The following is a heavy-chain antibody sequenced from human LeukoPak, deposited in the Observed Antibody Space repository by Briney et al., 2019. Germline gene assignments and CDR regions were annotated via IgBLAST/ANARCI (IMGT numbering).Heavy chain of an antibody. CDR2: ISWDGGST. J-gene: IGHJ4*02. CDR1: GFTFDDYT. CDR3: AREPSNYGDHYFDY. Sequence: GGSLRLSCAASGFTFDDYTMHWVRQAPGKGLEWVSLISWDGGSTYYADSVKGRFTISRDNAKNSLYLQMNSLRAEDTAVYYCAREPSNYGDHYFDYWGQGTLVIVSS. V-gene: IGHV3-43*01. D-gene: IGHD4-17*01.